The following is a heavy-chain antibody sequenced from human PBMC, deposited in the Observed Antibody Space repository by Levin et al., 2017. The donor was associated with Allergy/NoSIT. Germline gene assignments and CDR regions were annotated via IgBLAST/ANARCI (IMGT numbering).Heavy chain of an antibody. CDR2: ISGNGGGT. CDR3: AKESGSRFDY. V-gene: IGHV3-23*01. CDR1: GFTFSSYA. D-gene: IGHD3-10*01. Sequence: PGGSLRLSCAASGFTFSSYAMNWVRQAPGKGLEWVSVISGNGGGTYYADSVKGRFTISRDNSKNTLYLQMNSLRAEDTAVYYCAKESGSRFDYWGQGTLVTVSS. J-gene: IGHJ4*02.